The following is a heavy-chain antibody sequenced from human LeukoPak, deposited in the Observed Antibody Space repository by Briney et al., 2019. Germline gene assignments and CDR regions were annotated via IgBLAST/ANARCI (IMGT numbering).Heavy chain of an antibody. D-gene: IGHD2-8*01. CDR3: AKGVLGYCTNGVCRTNAFDI. V-gene: IGHV3-30*18. Sequence: GRSLRLSCAASGFTFSSYGMHWVRQAPGKGLEWVAVISYDGSNKYYADSVKGRFTISRDNSKNTLYLQMNSLRAEDTAVYYCAKGVLGYCTNGVCRTNAFDIWGQGTMVTVSS. CDR2: ISYDGSNK. J-gene: IGHJ3*02. CDR1: GFTFSSYG.